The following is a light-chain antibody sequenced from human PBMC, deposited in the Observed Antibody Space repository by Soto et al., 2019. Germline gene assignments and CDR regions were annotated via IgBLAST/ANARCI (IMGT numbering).Light chain of an antibody. J-gene: IGLJ3*02. V-gene: IGLV1-40*01. CDR1: TSNIGARYD. Sequence: QSVLTQPPSVSGAPGQRVTISYTGSTSNIGARYDVHWYQQLPGTAPKLLIYSNINRPSGVPDRFSGSKSGTSASLAITGLQAEDEADYYCQSYDSSLRGWVFGGGTKVTVL. CDR2: SNI. CDR3: QSYDSSLRGWV.